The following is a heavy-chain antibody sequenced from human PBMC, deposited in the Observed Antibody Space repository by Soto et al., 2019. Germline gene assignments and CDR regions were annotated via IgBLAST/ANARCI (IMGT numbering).Heavy chain of an antibody. D-gene: IGHD3-22*01. V-gene: IGHV1-3*01. CDR3: ARGGITMIVVVIRDDAFDI. CDR2: INAGNGNT. CDR1: GYTFTSYA. J-gene: IGHJ3*02. Sequence: ASVKVSCKASGYTFTSYAMHWVRQAPGQRLEWMGRINAGNGNTKYSQKFQGRVTMTRNTSISTAYMELSSLRSEDTAVYYCARGGITMIVVVIRDDAFDIWGQGTMVTVSS.